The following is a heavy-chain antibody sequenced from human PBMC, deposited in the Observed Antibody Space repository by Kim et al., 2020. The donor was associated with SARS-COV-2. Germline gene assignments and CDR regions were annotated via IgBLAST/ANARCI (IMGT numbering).Heavy chain of an antibody. D-gene: IGHD3-22*01. CDR3: VKEAAFATIVVDYYFDY. Sequence: LEWVGIVSYEGRNTYDAASVEGRFTISRDNSKNTLYLQMNSLRTEDTARYYCVKEAAFATIVVDYYFDYWGQGTLVTVSS. J-gene: IGHJ4*02. CDR2: VSYEGRNT. V-gene: IGHV3-30*18.